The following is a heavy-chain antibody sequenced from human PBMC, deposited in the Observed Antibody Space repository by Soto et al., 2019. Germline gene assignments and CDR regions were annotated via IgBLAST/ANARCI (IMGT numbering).Heavy chain of an antibody. CDR3: AKDKYRGYECFDY. D-gene: IGHD5-12*01. J-gene: IGHJ4*02. CDR1: RFSFSSYG. CDR2: ISYDGSNK. V-gene: IGHV3-30*18. Sequence: QVQLVESGGGVVQPGRSLRLSCAASRFSFSSYGMHWVRQAPGKGLEWVAVISYDGSNKYYADSVKGRFTISRDNSKNTLYLQMNSLRAEDTAVYYCAKDKYRGYECFDYWGQGALVTVSS.